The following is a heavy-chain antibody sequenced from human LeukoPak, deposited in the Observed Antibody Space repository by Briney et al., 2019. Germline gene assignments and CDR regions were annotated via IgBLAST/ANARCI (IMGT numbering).Heavy chain of an antibody. V-gene: IGHV4-34*01. CDR3: ASSVGSTDY. D-gene: IGHD1-26*01. J-gene: IGHJ4*02. CDR2: INHRGST. Sequence: LRLSCAASGFTFSDYYMTWIRQSPGKGLEWIGEINHRGSTNLNPSLKSRVTLSVDTSKHQFSLKLTSMTAADAAVYYCASSVGSTDYWGQGTLVTVSS. CDR1: GFTFSDYY.